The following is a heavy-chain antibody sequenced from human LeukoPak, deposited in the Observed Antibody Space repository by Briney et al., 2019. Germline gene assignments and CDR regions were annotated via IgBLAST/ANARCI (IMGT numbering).Heavy chain of an antibody. J-gene: IGHJ4*02. CDR1: GFTFSSYS. V-gene: IGHV3-21*01. CDR3: ARDSLYFFDY. CDR2: ISSSSSYI. Sequence: GGSLRLSCAASGFTFSSYSMNWVRQAPGKGLEWVSSISSSSSYIYYADSVKGRFTISRDNAKNSLYLQMNSLRAEDAAFYYCARDSLYFFDYWGQGTLVTVSS.